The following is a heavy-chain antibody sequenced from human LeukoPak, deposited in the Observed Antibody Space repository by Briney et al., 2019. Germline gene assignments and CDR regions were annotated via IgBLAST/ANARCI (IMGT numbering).Heavy chain of an antibody. CDR1: GYTFTGHY. CDR2: INPKNAGT. Sequence: GASVKVSCKASGYTFTGHYMHWVRQAPGQGLEWMGWINPKNAGTNYAQKFQGRVTMTRDTSINTVYMELNRLTSDDTAVYYCARDSHSFYYDSSGYYDWGQGTLVTVSS. J-gene: IGHJ4*02. D-gene: IGHD3-22*01. V-gene: IGHV1-2*02. CDR3: ARDSHSFYYDSSGYYD.